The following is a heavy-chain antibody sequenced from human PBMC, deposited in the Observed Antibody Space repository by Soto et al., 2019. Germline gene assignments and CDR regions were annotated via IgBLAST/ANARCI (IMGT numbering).Heavy chain of an antibody. CDR3: ARIGYSYYYYGMDV. J-gene: IGHJ6*02. V-gene: IGHV2-26*01. CDR1: GFSLINARMG. Sequence: SGPTLVNPTETLTLTCTVSGFSLINARMGVSWIRQPPGKALEWLAHIFSNDEKSYSTSLKSRLTISKDTSKSQVVLIMTNMDPVDTATYYCARIGYSYYYYGMDVWGQGTTVTVSS. D-gene: IGHD1-1*01. CDR2: IFSNDEK.